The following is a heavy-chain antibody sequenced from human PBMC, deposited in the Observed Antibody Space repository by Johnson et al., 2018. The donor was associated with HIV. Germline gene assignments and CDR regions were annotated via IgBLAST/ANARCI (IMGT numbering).Heavy chain of an antibody. V-gene: IGHV3-66*01. Sequence: VLLVESGGGLVQPGGSLRLSCAASGFTFSNAWMSWVRQAPGKGLEWVAVISYDGSTYYADSVKGRFTISRDNSKNTLYLQMNSLRAEDTAVYYCARDGDNPRIWGQGTMVTVSS. CDR1: GFTFSNAW. D-gene: IGHD7-27*01. CDR3: ARDGDNPRI. J-gene: IGHJ3*02. CDR2: ISYDGST.